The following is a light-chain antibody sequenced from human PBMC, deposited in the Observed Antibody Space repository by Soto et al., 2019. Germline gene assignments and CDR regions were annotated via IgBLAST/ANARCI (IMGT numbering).Light chain of an antibody. CDR1: QSISNW. CDR2: EAS. Sequence: DIQMTQSPSTLSAFVGDRVTITCRASQSISNWLAWYQQKPGKAPKLMISEASSLESGVPSRFSGSGSGTEFTLTISSLQPDDLATYHCQQYSTYPWTFGQGTKVEFK. V-gene: IGKV1-5*03. CDR3: QQYSTYPWT. J-gene: IGKJ1*01.